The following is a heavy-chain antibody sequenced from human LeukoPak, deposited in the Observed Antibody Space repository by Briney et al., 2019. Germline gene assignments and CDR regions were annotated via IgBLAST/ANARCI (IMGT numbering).Heavy chain of an antibody. CDR1: GFSFSSYA. Sequence: GGSLRLSGAASGFSFSSYAMSWVRQAPGKGLEWVSATSGSGVYTYYADSVKGRFTMSRDNSKSTLSLQMNSLRAEDTAVYYCAKAGSSGYRYYFDYWGQGTLVTVSS. CDR2: TSGSGVYT. V-gene: IGHV3-23*01. CDR3: AKAGSSGYRYYFDY. D-gene: IGHD3-22*01. J-gene: IGHJ4*02.